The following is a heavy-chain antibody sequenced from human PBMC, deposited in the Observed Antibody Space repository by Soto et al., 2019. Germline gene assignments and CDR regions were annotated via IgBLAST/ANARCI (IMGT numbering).Heavy chain of an antibody. CDR2: ISSSASTI. V-gene: IGHV3-48*03. J-gene: IGHJ4*02. CDR1: GFTFSSYE. D-gene: IGHD6-19*01. Sequence: EVQLVESGGGLVQPGGSLRLSCAASGFTFSSYEMNWVRQAPGKGLEWVSYISSSASTIYYADSVKGRFTISRDNAKTSLDVQMNSRGAEDTAVYYCARGQYSSGGGYFDYWGQETLVTVSS. CDR3: ARGQYSSGGGYFDY.